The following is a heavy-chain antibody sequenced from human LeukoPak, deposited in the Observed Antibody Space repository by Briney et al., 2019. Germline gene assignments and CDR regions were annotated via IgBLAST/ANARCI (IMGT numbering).Heavy chain of an antibody. CDR2: ISWNSGSI. V-gene: IGHV3-9*01. J-gene: IGHJ4*02. Sequence: GRSLRLSCAASGFTFDDYAMHWVRQAPGKGLEWVSGISWNSGSIGYADSVKGRFTISRDNAKNSLYLQMNSLRAEDTALYYCARARRDGYNSRIYCFDYWGQGTLVTVSS. D-gene: IGHD5-12*01. CDR1: GFTFDDYA. CDR3: ARARRDGYNSRIYCFDY.